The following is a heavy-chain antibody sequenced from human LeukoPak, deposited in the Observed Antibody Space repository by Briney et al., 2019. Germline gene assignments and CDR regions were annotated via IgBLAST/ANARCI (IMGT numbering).Heavy chain of an antibody. J-gene: IGHJ4*02. CDR2: MNPNSGNT. D-gene: IGHD3-3*01. Sequence: ASVKVSCKASGYTFTSYDINWVRQATGQGLEWMGWMNPNSGNTGYAQKFQGRVTMTRNTSISTAYMELSSLRSEDTAVYYCARGVFEFYDFWSGYSLYHPYYFDYWGQGTLVTVSS. V-gene: IGHV1-8*01. CDR3: ARGVFEFYDFWSGYSLYHPYYFDY. CDR1: GYTFTSYD.